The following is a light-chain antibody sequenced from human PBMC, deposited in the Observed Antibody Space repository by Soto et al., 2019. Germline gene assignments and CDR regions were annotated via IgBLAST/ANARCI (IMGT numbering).Light chain of an antibody. J-gene: IGKJ4*01. CDR3: QQRSNWPLLT. V-gene: IGKV3-11*01. CDR1: QSVSSY. Sequence: EILLTQSPATLSLSPGERATLSCRASQSVSSYLAWYQQKPGQAPRLLIYDASNRATGIPARFSGSGSGTDFTLTISSLEPEDFAVYYCQQRSNWPLLTFGEGTKVDNK. CDR2: DAS.